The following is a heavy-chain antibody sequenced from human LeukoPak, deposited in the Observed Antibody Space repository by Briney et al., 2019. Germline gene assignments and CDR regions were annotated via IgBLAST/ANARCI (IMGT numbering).Heavy chain of an antibody. CDR2: MNPNSGNT. V-gene: IGHV1-8*01. D-gene: IGHD3-9*01. CDR3: ARETMRRYFDWLQPFYYYGMDV. CDR1: GYTFTSHD. J-gene: IGHJ6*02. Sequence: ASVKVSCKASGYTFTSHDINWVRQATGQGLEWMGWMNPNSGNTGYAQKFQGRVTMTRNTSISTAYMELSSLRSEDTAVYYCARETMRRYFDWLQPFYYYGMDVWGQGTTVTVSS.